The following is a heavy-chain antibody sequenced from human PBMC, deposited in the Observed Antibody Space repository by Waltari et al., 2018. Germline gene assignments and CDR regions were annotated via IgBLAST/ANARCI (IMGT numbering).Heavy chain of an antibody. CDR2: SNPNSVGT. CDR3: ARNYDFWSGYYTGIGDFDY. Sequence: QVQLVHSGAELKKPGASGKVSCQASGYPFTGYSSHWVRTAPAQGPEGRGRSNPNSVGTNKAQKFQGRVTMTRDTSISTAYMELSRLRSDDTAVYYCARNYDFWSGYYTGIGDFDYWGQGTLVTVSS. D-gene: IGHD3-3*01. J-gene: IGHJ4*02. V-gene: IGHV1-2*06. CDR1: GYPFTGYS.